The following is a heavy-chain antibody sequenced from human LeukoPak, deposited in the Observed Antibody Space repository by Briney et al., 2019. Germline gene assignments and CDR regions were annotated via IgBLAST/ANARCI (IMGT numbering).Heavy chain of an antibody. D-gene: IGHD3-22*01. CDR1: GFIFSSYA. J-gene: IGHJ4*02. CDR2: INSSGGSA. V-gene: IGHV3-23*01. Sequence: GRSLRLSCAASGFIFSSYAMSWVRQAPGKGLEWVSGINSSGGSASYADSVKGRFTISRDNSKNTLFLQMNSLRAEDTAIYYCAKDAIGDSSGHYWWEFDYRGQGTLVTVSS. CDR3: AKDAIGDSSGHYWWEFDY.